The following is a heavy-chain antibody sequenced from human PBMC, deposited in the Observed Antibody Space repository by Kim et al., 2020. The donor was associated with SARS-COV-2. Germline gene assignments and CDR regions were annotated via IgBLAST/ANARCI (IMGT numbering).Heavy chain of an antibody. D-gene: IGHD1-26*01. CDR2: ISGSATT. CDR1: GDSISSDDYY. J-gene: IGHJ3*02. V-gene: IGHV4-30-4*01. Sequence: SETLSLTCTVSGDSISSDDYYWSWIRQPPGKGLEWIGYISGSATTYYKPSLKSRVTISVDTSKNQFSLRLSSVTAADTAVYYCARLPWGSSDAFDIWGHGTKVTVSS. CDR3: ARLPWGSSDAFDI.